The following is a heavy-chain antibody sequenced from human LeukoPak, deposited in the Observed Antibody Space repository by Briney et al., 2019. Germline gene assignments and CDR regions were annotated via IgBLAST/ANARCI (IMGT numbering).Heavy chain of an antibody. J-gene: IGHJ5*02. Sequence: SETLFLTCTVSGGSISSGSYYWSWIRQPAGKGLEWIGRIYTSGSTNYNPSLKSRVTISVDTSKNQFSLKLSSVTAADTAVYYCAREDGYNSAWFDPWGQGTLVTVSS. CDR3: AREDGYNSAWFDP. V-gene: IGHV4-61*02. CDR2: IYTSGST. D-gene: IGHD5-24*01. CDR1: GGSISSGSYY.